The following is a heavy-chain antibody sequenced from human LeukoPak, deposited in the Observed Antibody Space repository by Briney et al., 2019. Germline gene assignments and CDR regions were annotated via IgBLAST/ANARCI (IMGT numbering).Heavy chain of an antibody. D-gene: IGHD2-8*02. CDR1: GYTFTDY. Sequence: ASVKVSCKAPGYTFTDYMHWVRQAPGQGLEWMGWINPKSGATNHAEKFQGRVTMTSDTSIRTAYMELSSLKSDDTAVYYCARASPGGAFDVGGQGTIVTVSS. CDR3: ARASPGGAFDV. J-gene: IGHJ3*01. CDR2: INPKSGAT. V-gene: IGHV1-2*02.